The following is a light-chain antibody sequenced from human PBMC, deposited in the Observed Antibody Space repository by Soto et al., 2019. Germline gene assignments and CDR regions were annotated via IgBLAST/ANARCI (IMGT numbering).Light chain of an antibody. CDR3: QQFNNYPIT. V-gene: IGKV1D-13*01. J-gene: IGKJ5*01. Sequence: IHLTHSPASLSASVLYRVTITFLASQGISSALAWYQQKPGKAPKLLIYDASSLESGVPSRFSGSGSGTDFTLTISSLQPEDFATYYCQQFNNYPITFGQGTRLEIK. CDR1: QGISSA. CDR2: DAS.